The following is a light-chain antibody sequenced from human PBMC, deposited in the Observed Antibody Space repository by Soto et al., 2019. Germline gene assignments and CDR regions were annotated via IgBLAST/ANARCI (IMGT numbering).Light chain of an antibody. CDR3: AAWDDSLYGVV. CDR1: SSNIGSNH. J-gene: IGLJ2*01. CDR2: RSD. Sequence: QSVLTQSPSASGTPGQRVIIACSGSSSNIGSNHVNCYRHLPGAAPKLLIFRSDQRPSGVPDRFSGSKSGTTASLAISGLQSGDEADYYCAAWDDSLYGVVFGGGTQLTVL. V-gene: IGLV1-44*01.